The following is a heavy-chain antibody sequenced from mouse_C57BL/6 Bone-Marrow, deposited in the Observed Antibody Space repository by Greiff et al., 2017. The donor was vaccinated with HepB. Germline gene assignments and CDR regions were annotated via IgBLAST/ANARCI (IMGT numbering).Heavy chain of an antibody. J-gene: IGHJ3*01. CDR1: GYTFTSYW. CDR3: ARSIRAWFAY. CDR2: IHPNSGST. Sequence: KQSGAELVKPGASVKLSCKASGYTFTSYWMHWVKQRPGQGLEWIGMIHPNSGSTNYNEKFKSKATLTVDKSSSTAYMQLSSLTSEDSAVYYCARSIRAWFAYWGQGTLVTVSA. V-gene: IGHV1-64*01.